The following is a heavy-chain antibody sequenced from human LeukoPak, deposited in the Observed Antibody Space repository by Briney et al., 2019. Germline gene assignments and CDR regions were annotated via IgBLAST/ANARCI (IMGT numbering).Heavy chain of an antibody. CDR2: ISGSGGST. CDR3: AKDFMVRGVIRPDY. V-gene: IGHV3-23*01. Sequence: PGGSLRLSCAASGFTFSSYAMSWVRQAPGKGLEWVSAISGSGGSTYYADSVKGRFIISRDNSKNTLYLQMNSLRAEDTAVYYCAKDFMVRGVIRPDYWGQGTLVTVSS. D-gene: IGHD3-10*01. CDR1: GFTFSSYA. J-gene: IGHJ4*02.